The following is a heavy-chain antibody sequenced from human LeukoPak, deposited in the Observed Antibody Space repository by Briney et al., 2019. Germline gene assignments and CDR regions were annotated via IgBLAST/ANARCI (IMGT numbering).Heavy chain of an antibody. CDR3: ARAKSAGGQYYFDY. J-gene: IGHJ4*02. D-gene: IGHD6-13*01. CDR2: ISAYNGNT. CDR1: GYTFTTYG. V-gene: IGHV1-18*01. Sequence: ASVKVSCKASGYTFTTYGISWVRQAPGQGLEWMGWISAYNGNTNYAQKVQDRVTMNTDTTTSTAYMELRSLRSDDTAVYYCARAKSAGGQYYFDYWGQGTLVTVSS.